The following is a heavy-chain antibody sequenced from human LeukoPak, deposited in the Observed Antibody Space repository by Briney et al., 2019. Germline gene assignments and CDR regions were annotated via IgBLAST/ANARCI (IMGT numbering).Heavy chain of an antibody. D-gene: IGHD3-10*01. CDR2: ISYDGSNE. CDR1: GFTFSSYG. CDR3: AKGYGSGSYMFDY. V-gene: IGHV3-30*18. J-gene: IGHJ4*02. Sequence: GGSLRLSCAASGFTFSSYGIHWVRQAPGRGLEWVAFISYDGSNEYYADSVKGRFTISRDNSKNTLYLQMNSLRAEDTAVYYCAKGYGSGSYMFDYWGQGTLVTVSS.